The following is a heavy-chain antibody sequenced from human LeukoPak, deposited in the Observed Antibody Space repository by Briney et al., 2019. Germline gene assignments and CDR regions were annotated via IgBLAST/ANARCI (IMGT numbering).Heavy chain of an antibody. Sequence: PGGSLRLSCAASGFTFDDYGMSWVRQAPGKGLEWVSGINWNGGSTGYADSVKGRFTISRDNAKNSLYLQMNSLRAEDTALYYCARLQNWNYDYYYYMDVWGKGTTVTVSS. V-gene: IGHV3-20*04. CDR2: INWNGGST. CDR3: ARLQNWNYDYYYYMDV. CDR1: GFTFDDYG. D-gene: IGHD1-1*01. J-gene: IGHJ6*03.